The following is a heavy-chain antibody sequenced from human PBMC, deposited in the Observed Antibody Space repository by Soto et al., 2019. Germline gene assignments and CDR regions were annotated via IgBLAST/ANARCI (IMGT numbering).Heavy chain of an antibody. D-gene: IGHD3-16*01. Sequence: QVRLQQWGAGLLKPSETLSLTCAVYGGSFSGYSWNWIRQSPGKGLEWIGEVNQGGSTNYNPSLKSRVTISVDTSKNQFSLTLRSVTAADTALYYCQKGDDAFDIWGQGTMVTVSS. CDR1: GGSFSGYS. V-gene: IGHV4-34*01. CDR2: VNQGGST. CDR3: QKGDDAFDI. J-gene: IGHJ3*02.